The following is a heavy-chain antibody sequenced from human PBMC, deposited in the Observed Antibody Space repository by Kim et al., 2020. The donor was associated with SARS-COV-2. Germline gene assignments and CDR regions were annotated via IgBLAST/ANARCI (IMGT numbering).Heavy chain of an antibody. Sequence: DANSGKGQFTIPRDNSKNTLYLQRNSLGAEDTAVYYCARDQLGDYYGMDVWGQGTTVTVSS. D-gene: IGHD3-16*01. CDR3: ARDQLGDYYGMDV. J-gene: IGHJ6*02. V-gene: IGHV3-33*01.